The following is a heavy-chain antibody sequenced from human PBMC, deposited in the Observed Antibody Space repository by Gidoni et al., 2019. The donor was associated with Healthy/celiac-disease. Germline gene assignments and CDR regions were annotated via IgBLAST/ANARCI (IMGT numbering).Heavy chain of an antibody. V-gene: IGHV3-9*01. D-gene: IGHD6-13*01. Sequence: EVQLVESGGGLVQPGRSLRLSCAASGFTFDYYAMHWVRQAPGKGLEWVSGISLNSGSIGYADSVKGRFTISRDNAKNSLYLQMNSLRAEDTALYYCAKDADIAAAATGGYFQHWGQGTLVTVSS. CDR1: GFTFDYYA. CDR3: AKDADIAAAATGGYFQH. CDR2: ISLNSGSI. J-gene: IGHJ1*01.